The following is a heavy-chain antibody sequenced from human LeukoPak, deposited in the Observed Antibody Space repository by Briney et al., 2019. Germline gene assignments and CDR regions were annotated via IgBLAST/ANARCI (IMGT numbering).Heavy chain of an antibody. D-gene: IGHD2/OR15-2a*01. J-gene: IGHJ4*02. Sequence: ASVKVSCKVSGNTFTDLSMNWVRQPPGKGLEWMGGFDPEDGETIYAQKFQGRVTMTEDTSTETAYMELTSLRPEDTAVYYCATDFYRGRQFDYWGQGTLVTVSS. V-gene: IGHV1-24*01. CDR1: GNTFTDLS. CDR2: FDPEDGET. CDR3: ATDFYRGRQFDY.